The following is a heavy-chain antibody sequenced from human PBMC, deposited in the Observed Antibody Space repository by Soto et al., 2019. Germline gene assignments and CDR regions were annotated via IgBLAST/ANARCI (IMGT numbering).Heavy chain of an antibody. CDR2: INHSGST. V-gene: IGHV4-34*01. Sequence: NPSETLSLTCAVYGGSFSSYYWSWIRQPPGKGLEWIGGINHSGSTNYNPPLKSRVTISVDTSKNQFSLKLNSVTAADTAVYYCARGGYPKVYGMDVWGQGTTVTVSS. CDR3: ARGGYPKVYGMDV. J-gene: IGHJ6*02. CDR1: GGSFSSYY. D-gene: IGHD6-25*01.